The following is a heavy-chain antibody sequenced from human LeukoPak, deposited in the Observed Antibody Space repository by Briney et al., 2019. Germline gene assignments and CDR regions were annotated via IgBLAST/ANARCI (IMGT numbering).Heavy chain of an antibody. D-gene: IGHD6-19*01. CDR2: IYYSGST. CDR3: ARHLIAVAGSWFDP. Sequence: SETLSLTRTVSGGSISSYYWSWIRQPPGKGLEWIGYIYYSGSTNYNSSLKSRVTISVDTSKNQLSLKLSSVTAADTAVYYCARHLIAVAGSWFDPWGQGTLVTVSS. V-gene: IGHV4-59*01. J-gene: IGHJ5*02. CDR1: GGSISSYY.